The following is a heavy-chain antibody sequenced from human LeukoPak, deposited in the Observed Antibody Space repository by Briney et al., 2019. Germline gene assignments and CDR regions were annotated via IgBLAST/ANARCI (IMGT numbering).Heavy chain of an antibody. CDR3: ARGVHYYDSSGYSGPYYYYYMDV. V-gene: IGHV4-59*01. CDR1: GGSISSYY. CDR2: IYYSGST. D-gene: IGHD3-22*01. Sequence: PSETLSLTCTVSGGSISSYYWSWIRQPPGKGLEWIGYIYYSGSTNYNPSLKSRVTISVDTSKNQFSLKLSSVTAADTAVYYCARGVHYYDSSGYSGPYYYYYMDVWGKGTTVTVS. J-gene: IGHJ6*03.